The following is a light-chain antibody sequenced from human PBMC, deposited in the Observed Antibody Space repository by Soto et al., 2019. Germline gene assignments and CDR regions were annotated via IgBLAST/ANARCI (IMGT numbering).Light chain of an antibody. CDR2: DAS. CDR1: QSISSW. CDR3: QQYNSYSVYT. J-gene: IGKJ2*01. Sequence: DIQMTQSPSALSASVGDRVTITCRASQSISSWLAWYQQKPGKAPKLLIYDASSLESGVPSRFSGSGSGTEFTLNISSLQPEDFATYYCQQYNSYSVYTFGQGTKLEIK. V-gene: IGKV1-5*01.